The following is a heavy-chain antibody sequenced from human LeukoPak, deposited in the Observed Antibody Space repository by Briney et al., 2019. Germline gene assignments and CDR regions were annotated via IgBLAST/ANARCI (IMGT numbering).Heavy chain of an antibody. Sequence: GGSLRLSCAASGFTFSSYSMNWVRQAPGKGLEWVSYISSSSSTIYYADSVKGRFTISRDNAKNSLYLRMNSLRDEDTAVYYCARDSTGTTGFIDYWGQGTLVTVSS. CDR3: ARDSTGTTGFIDY. CDR1: GFTFSSYS. CDR2: ISSSSSTI. D-gene: IGHD4-17*01. J-gene: IGHJ4*02. V-gene: IGHV3-48*02.